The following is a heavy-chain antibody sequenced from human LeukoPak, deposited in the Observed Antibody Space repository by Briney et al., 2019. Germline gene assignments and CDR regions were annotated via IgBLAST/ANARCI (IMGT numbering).Heavy chain of an antibody. CDR1: GGSFSGYY. CDR3: ARDRLKGYYGSGSYYS. Sequence: SETLSLTCAVYGGSFSGYYWSGIRQPPGKGLDWMGEINHSGSTNYNPSLKSRVTISVDTSKNQFSLKLSSVTAADTAVYYCARDRLKGYYGSGSYYSWGQGTLVTVSS. J-gene: IGHJ5*02. CDR2: INHSGST. V-gene: IGHV4-34*01. D-gene: IGHD3-10*01.